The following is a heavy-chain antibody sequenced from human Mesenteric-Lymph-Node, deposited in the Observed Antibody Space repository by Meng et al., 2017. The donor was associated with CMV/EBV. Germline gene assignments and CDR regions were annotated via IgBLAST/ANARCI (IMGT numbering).Heavy chain of an antibody. J-gene: IGHJ4*02. CDR1: GFAFGSYA. CDR2: ISGSGGST. D-gene: IGHD5-12*01. V-gene: IGHV3-23*01. CDR3: ARQPARRSGYDY. Sequence: GESLKISCAASGFAFGSYAMSWVRQAPGKGLEWVSAISGSGGSTYYADSVKGRFTISRDDSRNTLSLQMNSLRAEDTAVYYCARQPARRSGYDYWGQGTLVTVSS.